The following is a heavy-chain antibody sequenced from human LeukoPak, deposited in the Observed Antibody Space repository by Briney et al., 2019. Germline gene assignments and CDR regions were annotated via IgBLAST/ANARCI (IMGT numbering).Heavy chain of an antibody. Sequence: GGSMSLSCAASGFTLDDYGMSWVRHAPGGGLEWVSSLSSRSRYIYYADSLKGRFTISRDNAKNSLYLQMNSLRAEDTAVYYCARVLRYDNSGHDSFDIWGQGTMVTVSS. J-gene: IGHJ3*02. CDR2: LSSRSRYI. D-gene: IGHD3-22*01. CDR3: ARVLRYDNSGHDSFDI. V-gene: IGHV3-21*01. CDR1: GFTLDDYG.